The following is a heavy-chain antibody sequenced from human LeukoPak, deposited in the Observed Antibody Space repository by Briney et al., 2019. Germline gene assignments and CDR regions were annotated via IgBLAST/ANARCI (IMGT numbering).Heavy chain of an antibody. CDR2: IYYSGST. CDR3: AREGYSYGGGFDY. CDR1: GGSIRSNSYN. Sequence: SETLSLTCSVSGGSIRSNSYNWGWIRQPPGKGLEWIGYIYYSGSTNYNPSLKSRVTISVDTSKNQFSLKLSSVTAADTAVYYCAREGYSYGGGFDYWGQGTLVTVSS. D-gene: IGHD5-18*01. V-gene: IGHV4-61*01. J-gene: IGHJ4*02.